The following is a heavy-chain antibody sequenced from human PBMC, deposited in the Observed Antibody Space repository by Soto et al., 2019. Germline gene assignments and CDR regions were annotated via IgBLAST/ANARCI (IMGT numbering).Heavy chain of an antibody. D-gene: IGHD5-18*01. CDR1: GGSFSTYY. V-gene: IGHV4-59*01. CDR2: IYYNGNT. J-gene: IGHJ4*02. Sequence: SETLSLTCTVSGGSFSTYYWTWIRQPPGKGLEWIGYIYYNGNTNYNPSLKSRVTISVDTSRNECSLNLSSVTAADTAVYCCALERGYSSGPRITHYSDYWGQGSLVTVSS. CDR3: ALERGYSSGPRITHYSDY.